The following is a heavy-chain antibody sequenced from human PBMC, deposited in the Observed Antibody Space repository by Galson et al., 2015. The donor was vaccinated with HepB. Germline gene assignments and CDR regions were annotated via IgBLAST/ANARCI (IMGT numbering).Heavy chain of an antibody. CDR1: GFTFDDYA. V-gene: IGHV3-9*01. CDR3: AKDPVAIWGDFGDNLFDY. D-gene: IGHD4-23*01. J-gene: IGHJ4*02. CDR2: ISWNSGAI. Sequence: SLRLSCAVSGFTFDDYAMHWVRQVPGKGLEWVAGISWNSGAIDYVDSVKGRFTISRDNAKNSLYLQMNSLRADDTALYFCAKDPVAIWGDFGDNLFDYWGQGTLVTVSS.